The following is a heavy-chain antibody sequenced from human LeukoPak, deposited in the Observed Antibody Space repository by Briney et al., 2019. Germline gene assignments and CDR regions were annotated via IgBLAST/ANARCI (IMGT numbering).Heavy chain of an antibody. Sequence: GGSLRLSCAASGFAFSDFYMSWIRQAPGKGLEWIAYISSSGARIYYGDSVRGRFTTSRDSAENSLYLQMNNLRDDDTAVYFCAREASGWPHYYYYGMDVWGQGTTVTVSS. J-gene: IGHJ6*02. CDR1: GFAFSDFY. V-gene: IGHV3-11*01. CDR3: AREASGWPHYYYYGMDV. CDR2: ISSSGARI. D-gene: IGHD6-19*01.